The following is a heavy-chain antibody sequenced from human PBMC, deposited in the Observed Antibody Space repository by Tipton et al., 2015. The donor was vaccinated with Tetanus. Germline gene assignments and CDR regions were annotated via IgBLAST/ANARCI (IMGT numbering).Heavy chain of an antibody. Sequence: TLSLTCTVSGGSISSYYWSWIRQPPGKGLEWIGYIYYSGSTNYNPSLKSRVTISVDTSKNQFSLKLSSVTAADTAVYYCARVLWVGNGYTDSDSRRLVPDLAFDIWGQGTMVTVSS. J-gene: IGHJ3*02. CDR3: ARVLWVGNGYTDSDSRRLVPDLAFDI. CDR1: GGSISSYY. D-gene: IGHD5-24*01. V-gene: IGHV4-59*01. CDR2: IYYSGST.